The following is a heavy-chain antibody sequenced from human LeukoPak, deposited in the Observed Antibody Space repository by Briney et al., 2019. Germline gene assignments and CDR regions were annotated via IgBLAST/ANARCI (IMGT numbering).Heavy chain of an antibody. Sequence: PSETLSLTCTVSGGSISSSSYYWGWIRQPPGKGLEWIGSIYYSGSTYYNPSLKSRVTISVDTSKNQFSLKLSSVTAADTAVYYCARSIQLWTFFDYWGQGTLVTVSS. J-gene: IGHJ4*02. D-gene: IGHD5-18*01. CDR3: ARSIQLWTFFDY. V-gene: IGHV4-39*07. CDR1: GGSISSSSYY. CDR2: IYYSGST.